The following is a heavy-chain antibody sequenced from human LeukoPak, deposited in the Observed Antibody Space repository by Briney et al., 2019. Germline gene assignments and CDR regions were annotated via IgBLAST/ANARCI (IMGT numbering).Heavy chain of an antibody. J-gene: IGHJ4*02. D-gene: IGHD6-6*01. CDR2: IYNSGST. V-gene: IGHV4-30-4*01. CDR1: GGSINSGDYY. CDR3: AGVVQYSNSSPDY. Sequence: SQTLSLTCNVSGGSINSGDYYWSWIRQPPGRGLEWIGHIYNSGSTYYNPSLKSRVTISVATSKTQFSLRLRSMTAADTAMYYCAGVVQYSNSSPDYWGQGTLVTVSS.